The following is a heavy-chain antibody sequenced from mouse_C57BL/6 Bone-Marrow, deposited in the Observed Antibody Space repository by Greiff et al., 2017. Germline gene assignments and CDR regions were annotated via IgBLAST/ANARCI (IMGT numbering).Heavy chain of an antibody. V-gene: IGHV1-66*01. Sequence: QVQLQQSGPELVKPGASVKISCKASGYSFTSYYIHWVKQRPGQGLEWIGWIYPGSGNTKYNEKFKGKATLTADTSSSTAYMQLSSLTSEDSAVYYCARGPGFYFAYRGQCTTLTVSS. CDR2: IYPGSGNT. CDR3: ARGPGFYFAY. CDR1: GYSFTSYY. J-gene: IGHJ2*01.